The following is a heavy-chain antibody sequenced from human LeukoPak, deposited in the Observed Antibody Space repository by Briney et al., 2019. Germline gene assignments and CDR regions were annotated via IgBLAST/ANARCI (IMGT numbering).Heavy chain of an antibody. CDR2: INPNGGST. D-gene: IGHD2-2*01. CDR3: ARGAVIVPAAMTIYYYYCYMDV. Sequence: ASVKVSCKASGYTFTSHYMHWVRQAPGQGLEWMGIINPNGGSTNYAQKFQGRVTVTRDMSTSTVYMELSSLRSEDTAVYYCARGAVIVPAAMTIYYYYCYMDVWGKGTTVTVSS. V-gene: IGHV1-46*01. J-gene: IGHJ6*03. CDR1: GYTFTSHY.